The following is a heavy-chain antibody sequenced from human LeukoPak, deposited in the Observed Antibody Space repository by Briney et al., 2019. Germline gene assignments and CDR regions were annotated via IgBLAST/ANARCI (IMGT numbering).Heavy chain of an antibody. CDR3: AKAKRLELGALEAPGGY. V-gene: IGHV3-13*01. J-gene: IGHJ4*02. CDR2: IGTAGDT. CDR1: GFTFSSYD. Sequence: GGSLRLSCAASGFTFSSYDMHWVRQATGKGLEWVSAIGTAGDTYYPGSVKGRFTISRDNSKNTLYLQMNSLRAEDTAVYYCAKAKRLELGALEAPGGYWGQGTLVTVSS. D-gene: IGHD1-26*01.